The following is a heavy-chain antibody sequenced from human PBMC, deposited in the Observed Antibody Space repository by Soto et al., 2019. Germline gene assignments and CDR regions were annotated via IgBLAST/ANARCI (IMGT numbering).Heavy chain of an antibody. V-gene: IGHV3-30-3*02. J-gene: IGHJ4*02. CDR3: AKTTMGDSSGYYYSTFDY. CDR1: GFTFSSYA. Sequence: GGSLRLSCAASGFTFSSYAMHWVRQAPGKGLEWVAVISYDGSNKYYADSVKGRFTISRDNSKNTLYLQMNSLRAEDTAVYYCAKTTMGDSSGYYYSTFDYWGLGTLVTVSS. CDR2: ISYDGSNK. D-gene: IGHD3-22*01.